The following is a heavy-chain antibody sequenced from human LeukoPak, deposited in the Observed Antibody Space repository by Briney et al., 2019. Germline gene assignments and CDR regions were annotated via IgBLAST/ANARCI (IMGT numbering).Heavy chain of an antibody. D-gene: IGHD1-1*01. CDR1: GFTFSSYA. V-gene: IGHV3-23*01. CDR3: AKDPAPAGTEGGGGYFQH. J-gene: IGHJ1*01. Sequence: GGSLRLSCAASGFTFSSYAMSWVRQAPGKGLEGVSAISGSGGSTYYADSVKGRFTISRDNSKNTLYLQMNSLRAEDTAVYYCAKDPAPAGTEGGGGYFQHWGQGTLVTVSS. CDR2: ISGSGGST.